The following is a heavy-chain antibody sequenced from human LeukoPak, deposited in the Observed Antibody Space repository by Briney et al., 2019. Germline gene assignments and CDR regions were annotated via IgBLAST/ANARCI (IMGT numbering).Heavy chain of an antibody. J-gene: IGHJ5*02. CDR3: ARMVGGVPMNNWFDP. CDR2: NYPGDSDT. CDR1: GYIFTCYW. Sequence: GALLHICRNGSGYIFTCYWIGLVRQIPREGPEVTGINYPGDSDTRYSPSFNGRVTISADKSISTAYLQWSGVKASDTAVYYCARMVGGVPMNNWFDPWGQGTLVTVSS. V-gene: IGHV5-51*01. D-gene: IGHD3-10*01.